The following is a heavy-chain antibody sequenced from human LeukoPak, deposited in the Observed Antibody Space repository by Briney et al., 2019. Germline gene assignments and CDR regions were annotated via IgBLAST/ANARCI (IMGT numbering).Heavy chain of an antibody. V-gene: IGHV1-24*01. CDR1: GYTLTELS. J-gene: IGHJ4*02. Sequence: ASVKVSCKVSGYTLTELSMHWVRQAPGKGREWMGGFDLEDGETIYAQKFQDRVTMTEDTSTDTAYMELSSLRSEDTAVYYCATDLGYGDYLFGYWGQGTLVTVSS. D-gene: IGHD4-17*01. CDR2: FDLEDGET. CDR3: ATDLGYGDYLFGY.